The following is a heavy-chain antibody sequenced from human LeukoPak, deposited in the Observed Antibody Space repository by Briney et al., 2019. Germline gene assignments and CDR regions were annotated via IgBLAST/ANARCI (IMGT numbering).Heavy chain of an antibody. D-gene: IGHD3-22*01. CDR1: GGSISSYY. V-gene: IGHV4-59*01. Sequence: ETLSLTCTVSGGSISSYYWSWIRQPPGKGLEWIGYIYYSGSTNYNPSLKSRVTISVDTSKNQFSLKLSSVTAADTAVYYCARVGPYYYDSSGYYSPLDYWGQGTLVTVSS. CDR2: IYYSGST. CDR3: ARVGPYYYDSSGYYSPLDY. J-gene: IGHJ4*02.